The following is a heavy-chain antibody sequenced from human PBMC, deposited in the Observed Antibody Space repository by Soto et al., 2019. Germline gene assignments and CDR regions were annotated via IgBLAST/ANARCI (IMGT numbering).Heavy chain of an antibody. V-gene: IGHV3-48*01. CDR2: ISSSSSTI. Sequence: EVQLVESGGGLVQPGGSLRLSCAASGFTFSSYSMNWVRQAPGKGLEWVADISSSSSTIYYADSVKGRFTISRDNAKNSLYLQMNSLRAEDTAVYYCARGSGIAARPRRLDAFDIWGQGTMVTVSS. D-gene: IGHD6-6*01. CDR3: ARGSGIAARPRRLDAFDI. CDR1: GFTFSSYS. J-gene: IGHJ3*02.